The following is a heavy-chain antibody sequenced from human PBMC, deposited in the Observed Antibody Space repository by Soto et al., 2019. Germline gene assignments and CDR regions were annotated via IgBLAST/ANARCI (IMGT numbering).Heavy chain of an antibody. J-gene: IGHJ6*02. V-gene: IGHV4-31*03. CDR3: AREEKGRYYYYYYGMDV. CDR1: GGSISSGGYY. Sequence: TLSLTCTVSGGSISSGGYYWSWIRQHPGKGLEWIGYIYYSGSTYYNPSLKSRVTISVDTSKNQFSLKLSSVTAADTAVYYCAREEKGRYYYYYYGMDVWGQGTTVTVSS. CDR2: IYYSGST.